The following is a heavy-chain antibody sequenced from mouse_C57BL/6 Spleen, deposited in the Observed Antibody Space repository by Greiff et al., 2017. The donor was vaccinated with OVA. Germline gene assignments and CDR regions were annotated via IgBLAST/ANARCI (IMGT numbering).Heavy chain of an antibody. CDR1: WFSLSTSGMG. CDR2: IYWDDDK. D-gene: IGHD2-4*01. CDR3: ARKVYYDRYYAMDY. Sequence: QVTLKVSGPGILQSSQTLSLTCSFSWFSLSTSGMGVSWIRQPSGKGLEWLAHIYWDDDKRYNPSLQSRLTISKDTSRNQVFLKITSVDTADTATYYCARKVYYDRYYAMDYWGQGTSVTVSS. V-gene: IGHV8-12*01. J-gene: IGHJ4*01.